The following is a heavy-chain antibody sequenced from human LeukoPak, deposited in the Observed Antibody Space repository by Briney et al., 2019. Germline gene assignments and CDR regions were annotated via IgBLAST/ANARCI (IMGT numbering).Heavy chain of an antibody. V-gene: IGHV4-39*01. CDR3: ARRVLSGSASAPTSDA. Sequence: SSETLSLTCTVSGGSISSSSYYWGWIRQPPGKGLEWIGSIYYSGSTYYNPSLKSRVTISVDTSKNQFSLKLSSVTAADTAVYYCARRVLSGSASAPTSDA. CDR1: GGSISSSSYY. J-gene: IGHJ3*01. D-gene: IGHD3-16*02. CDR2: IYYSGST.